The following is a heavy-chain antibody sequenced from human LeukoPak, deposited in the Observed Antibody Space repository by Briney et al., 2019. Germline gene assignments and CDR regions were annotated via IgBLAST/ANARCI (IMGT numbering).Heavy chain of an antibody. J-gene: IGHJ1*01. D-gene: IGHD6-13*01. Sequence: SQTLSLTCTVAGGSISSGTYYWSWIRQHPVKGLEWIGYIYYSGTTYYNPSLKSRVSISIETSKNQFSLKLSSVTAADTAVYYCARGESAVATKAYLQDWGQGTLVTVSS. CDR2: IYYSGTT. CDR3: ARGESAVATKAYLQD. V-gene: IGHV4-31*03. CDR1: GGSISSGTYY.